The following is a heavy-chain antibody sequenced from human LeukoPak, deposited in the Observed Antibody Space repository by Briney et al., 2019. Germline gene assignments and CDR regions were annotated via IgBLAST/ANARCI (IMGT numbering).Heavy chain of an antibody. CDR2: INPNSGGT. J-gene: IGHJ5*02. V-gene: IGHV1-2*02. CDR1: GYTFTGYY. D-gene: IGHD6-19*01. Sequence: ASVKVSCKASGYTFTGYYMHWVRQAPGQGLEWMGWINPNSGGTNYAQKFQGRVTITTDESTSTAYMELSSLRSEDTAVYYCAIAVAAPHWFDPWGQGTLVTVSS. CDR3: AIAVAAPHWFDP.